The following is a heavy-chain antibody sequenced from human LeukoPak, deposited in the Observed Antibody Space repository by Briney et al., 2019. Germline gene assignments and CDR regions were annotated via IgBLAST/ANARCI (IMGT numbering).Heavy chain of an antibody. D-gene: IGHD6-19*01. CDR2: IYYSGST. V-gene: IGHV4-59*01. J-gene: IGHJ4*02. CDR3: ASQYNSGWVYFDY. Sequence: SETLSLTCTASGGSLSSYYWSWIRQPPGKGLEWVGDIYYSGSTYYNPSLTSRVTISVDTSKNQMYLKMTYVTAADTAVYYCASQYNSGWVYFDYWGQGTLVTVSS. CDR1: GGSLSSYY.